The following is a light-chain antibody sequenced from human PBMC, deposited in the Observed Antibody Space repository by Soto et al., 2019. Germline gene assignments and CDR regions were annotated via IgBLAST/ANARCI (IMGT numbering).Light chain of an antibody. CDR2: KAS. Sequence: DIQMTQSPSTLSASVGDRVIITCRASQSITTWLAWYQQKKGKPPKLLIYKASALESGVPSRFRGSGSGTQFTLPLSRLQPDDFATYYCHHYNNSQFTFGQGTRLEIK. V-gene: IGKV1-5*03. J-gene: IGKJ5*01. CDR3: HHYNNSQFT. CDR1: QSITTW.